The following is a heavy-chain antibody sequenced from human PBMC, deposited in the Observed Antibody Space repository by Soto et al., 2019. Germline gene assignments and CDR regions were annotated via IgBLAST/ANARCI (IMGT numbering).Heavy chain of an antibody. V-gene: IGHV4-30-2*01. CDR2: IYHSGST. CDR1: GGSISSGGYS. Sequence: SETLSLTCAVSGGSISSGGYSWSWIRQPPEKGLEWIGYIYHSGSTYYNPSLKSRVTISVDRSKNQFSLKLSSVTAADTAVYYCTRNPRPWGQGTLVTVS. J-gene: IGHJ5*02. CDR3: TRNPRP.